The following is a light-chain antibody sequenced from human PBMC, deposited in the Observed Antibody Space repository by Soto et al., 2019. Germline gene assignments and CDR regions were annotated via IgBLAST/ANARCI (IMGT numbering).Light chain of an antibody. J-gene: IGLJ1*01. CDR1: SGHSSYA. CDR3: QTWGTGIRV. V-gene: IGLV4-69*01. Sequence: QPVLTQSPSAYASLGASVKFICTLSSGHSSYAIAWHQQQPEKGPRYLMKINSDGSHSKGDGIPDRFSGSSSGAERYLTISSLQSEDEADYYCQTWGTGIRVFGNGTKLTVL. CDR2: INSDGSH.